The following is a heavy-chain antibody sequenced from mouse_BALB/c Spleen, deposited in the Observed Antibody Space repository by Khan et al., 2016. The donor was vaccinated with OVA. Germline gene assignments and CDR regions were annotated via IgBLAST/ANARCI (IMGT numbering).Heavy chain of an antibody. CDR1: GYTFTSYW. J-gene: IGHJ2*01. D-gene: IGHD1-1*01. Sequence: VQLQQSGAELVKAGASVKMSCKASGYTFTSYWMHWVKQRLGQGLEWFAETNPTNGRTYYNEKFKSKATLTVDKTPSTAYMLLIGPTFEDSAVYYCARIKKIVATYFDYWGQGTTLTVSS. V-gene: IGHV1S81*02. CDR3: ARIKKIVATYFDY. CDR2: TNPTNGRT.